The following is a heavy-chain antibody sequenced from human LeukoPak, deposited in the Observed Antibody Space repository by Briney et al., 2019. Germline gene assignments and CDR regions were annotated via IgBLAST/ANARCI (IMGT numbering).Heavy chain of an antibody. J-gene: IGHJ6*02. CDR3: ARDAPIAAAGYYYYYYGMDV. CDR1: GFTFSSYS. D-gene: IGHD6-13*01. Sequence: GGSLRLSCAASGFTFSSYSMNWVRQAPGKGLEWVSYISSSSSTIYYADFVKGRFTISRDNAKNSLYLQMNSLRAEDTAVYYCARDAPIAAAGYYYYYYGMDVWGQGTTVTVSS. V-gene: IGHV3-48*01. CDR2: ISSSSSTI.